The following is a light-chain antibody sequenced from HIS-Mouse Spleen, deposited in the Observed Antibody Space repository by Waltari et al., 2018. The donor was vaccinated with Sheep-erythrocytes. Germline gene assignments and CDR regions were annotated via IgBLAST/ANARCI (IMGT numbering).Light chain of an antibody. CDR3: CSYAGSYNHV. J-gene: IGLJ1*01. CDR1: SSDVGGSNS. V-gene: IGLV2-11*01. Sequence: QSALTQPRSVSGSPGQSVTLSCTGTSSDVGGSNSVSRYQQHPGKAPKLMIYDVSKRPSGVPDRFSGSKSGNTASLTISGLQAEDEADYYCCSYAGSYNHVFATGTKVTVL. CDR2: DVS.